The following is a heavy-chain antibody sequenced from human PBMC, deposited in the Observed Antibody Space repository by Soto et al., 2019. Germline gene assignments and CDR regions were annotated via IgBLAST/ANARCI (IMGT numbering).Heavy chain of an antibody. CDR2: ISGGGGST. J-gene: IGHJ4*02. CDR3: TKGLLTGSYH. Sequence: EVQLLESGGGLVQPGGSLRLSCAASGFTFSSYAMSWVRQAPGKGLEWVSAISGGGGSTYYADSVKGRLTISRDNSNDPLYLQLHSLRAEDTAVYYCTKGLLTGSYHRGQGTLGTLSS. V-gene: IGHV3-23*01. CDR1: GFTFSSYA. D-gene: IGHD2-2*01.